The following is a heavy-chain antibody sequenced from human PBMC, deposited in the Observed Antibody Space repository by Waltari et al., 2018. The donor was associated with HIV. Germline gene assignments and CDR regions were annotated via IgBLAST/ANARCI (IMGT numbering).Heavy chain of an antibody. V-gene: IGHV3-21*01. Sequence: EVQLVESGGGLVKPGGSLRLSCAASGFTFSSYSLNWVRQAPGKGLGWVSSISSSSNSKYYADSVKGRFTISRDNAKNSLYLQMNSLRAEDTAVYYCARVDDNYYDSSLTLDYWGQGTLVTVSS. J-gene: IGHJ4*02. CDR2: ISSSSNSK. D-gene: IGHD3-22*01. CDR1: GFTFSSYS. CDR3: ARVDDNYYDSSLTLDY.